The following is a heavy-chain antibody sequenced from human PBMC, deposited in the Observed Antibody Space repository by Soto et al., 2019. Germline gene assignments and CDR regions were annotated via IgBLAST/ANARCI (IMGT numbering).Heavy chain of an antibody. CDR3: ARFKKVGRTYYMDV. V-gene: IGHV3-48*01. D-gene: IGHD3-16*01. Sequence: PGGSLRLSCAASGFTFSSYSMNWVRQAPGKGLEWVSYISSSSSSTIYYADSVKGRFTISRDNAKNSLYLQMNSLRAEDTAVYYCARFKKVGRTYYMDVWGKGTTVTVSS. J-gene: IGHJ6*03. CDR1: GFTFSSYS. CDR2: ISSSSSSTI.